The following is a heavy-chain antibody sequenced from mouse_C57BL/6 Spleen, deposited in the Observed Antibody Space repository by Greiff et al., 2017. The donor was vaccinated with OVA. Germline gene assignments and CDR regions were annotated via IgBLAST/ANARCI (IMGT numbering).Heavy chain of an antibody. V-gene: IGHV1-76*01. CDR3: ARESYYGSSYGGFDY. CDR1: GYTFTDYY. D-gene: IGHD1-1*01. J-gene: IGHJ2*01. CDR2: IYPGSGNT. Sequence: QVQLKESGAELVRPGASVKLSCKASGYTFTDYYINWVKQRPGQGLEWIARIYPGSGNTYYNEKFKGKATLTAEKSSSTAYMQLSSLTSEDSAVYFCARESYYGSSYGGFDYWGQGTTLTVSS.